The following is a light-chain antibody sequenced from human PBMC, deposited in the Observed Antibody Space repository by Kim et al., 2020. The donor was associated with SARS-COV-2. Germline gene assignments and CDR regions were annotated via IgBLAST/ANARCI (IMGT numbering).Light chain of an antibody. CDR1: ALPKQY. Sequence: SYELTQQPSVSVSPGQTARITCSGDALPKQYAYWYQQKPGQAPVLIIYKHNERPSGIPERFSGSSSGTTVTLTISGVQAEDEADYYCQSADSSGTSYVFGTGTKVTVL. CDR3: QSADSSGTSYV. J-gene: IGLJ1*01. V-gene: IGLV3-25*03. CDR2: KHN.